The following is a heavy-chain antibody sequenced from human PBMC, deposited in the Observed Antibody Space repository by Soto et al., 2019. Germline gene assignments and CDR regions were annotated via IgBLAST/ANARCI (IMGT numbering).Heavy chain of an antibody. CDR3: ARCARVTPFGECGFDP. CDR1: GYPFIDYG. Sequence: QAQLVQSGAELKKPGASVKVSCKTSGYPFIDYGITWVRQAPGQGLEWMGWISAYSGNTLYAQKLQDRVIMTIDTTTDTAHMELRSLRSNDTALYYCARCARVTPFGECGFDPWCQGTLVTVSS. V-gene: IGHV1-18*01. CDR2: ISAYSGNT. J-gene: IGHJ5*02. D-gene: IGHD3-3*01.